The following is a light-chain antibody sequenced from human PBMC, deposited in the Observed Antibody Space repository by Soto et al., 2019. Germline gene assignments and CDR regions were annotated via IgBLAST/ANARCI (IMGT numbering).Light chain of an antibody. J-gene: IGLJ2*01. CDR3: NPDTNSSAVV. CDR1: RDDIGAYDY. V-gene: IGLV2-14*01. CDR2: EAT. Sequence: QSVLTQPASVSGSPGQSITISCAGTRDDIGAYDYVSWYQQHPGNAPKLLVYEATNRPSGVSDRFSGSKSGNTASLTISGLQAEGEADYYCNPDTNSSAVVCGGGTKVTVL.